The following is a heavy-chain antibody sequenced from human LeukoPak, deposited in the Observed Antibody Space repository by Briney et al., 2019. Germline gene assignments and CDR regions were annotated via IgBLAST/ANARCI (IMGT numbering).Heavy chain of an antibody. J-gene: IGHJ3*02. Sequence: SETLSLTCTVSGGSIGSYYWSWIRQPPGKGLEWIGYIYYSGSTNYNPSLKSRVTISVDTSKNQFSLKLSSVTAADTAVYYCARSIAAAGSSCAFDIWGQGTMVTVSS. CDR2: IYYSGST. CDR3: ARSIAAAGSSCAFDI. V-gene: IGHV4-59*01. CDR1: GGSIGSYY. D-gene: IGHD6-13*01.